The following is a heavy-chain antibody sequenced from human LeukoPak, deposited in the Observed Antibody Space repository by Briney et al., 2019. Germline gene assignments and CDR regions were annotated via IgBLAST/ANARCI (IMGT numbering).Heavy chain of an antibody. CDR3: ARGPYVWGSYRPNDAFDI. V-gene: IGHV3-48*01. CDR1: GFTFSSYS. J-gene: IGHJ3*02. D-gene: IGHD3-16*02. Sequence: PGGSLRLSCAASGFTFSSYSMNWVRQAPGKGLEWVSYISSSSSTIYYADSVKGRFTISRDNAKNSLYLQMNSLRAEDTAVYYCARGPYVWGSYRPNDAFDIWGQGTMVTVSS. CDR2: ISSSSSTI.